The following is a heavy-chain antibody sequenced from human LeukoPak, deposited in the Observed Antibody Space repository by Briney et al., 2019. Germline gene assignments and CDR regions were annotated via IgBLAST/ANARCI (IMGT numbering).Heavy chain of an antibody. Sequence: SQTLSLTCAVSGDSISSGGYWWSWIRQHPGKGPEWIGYISYGGNTYYNPSLKSRVAISADTPKNQFSLKLSSVTAVDTAVYYCARKATTGPTKAAFDIWGQGTMVTVSS. CDR3: ARKATTGPTKAAFDI. J-gene: IGHJ3*02. V-gene: IGHV4-31*11. D-gene: IGHD4-17*01. CDR1: GDSISSGGYW. CDR2: ISYGGNT.